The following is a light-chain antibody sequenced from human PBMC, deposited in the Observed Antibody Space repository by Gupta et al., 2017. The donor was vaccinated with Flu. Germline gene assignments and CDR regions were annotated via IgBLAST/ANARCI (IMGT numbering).Light chain of an antibody. J-gene: IGLJ1*01. CDR2: ANT. Sequence: VTISFTGSSSNIGAGFDVHWYQQLPGTAPKLLIYANTNRPSGVPDRISGSKSGTSASLAITGLQAEDEADYYCQSYDSSLSGYVFGTGTKVTVL. V-gene: IGLV1-40*01. CDR3: QSYDSSLSGYV. CDR1: SSNIGAGFD.